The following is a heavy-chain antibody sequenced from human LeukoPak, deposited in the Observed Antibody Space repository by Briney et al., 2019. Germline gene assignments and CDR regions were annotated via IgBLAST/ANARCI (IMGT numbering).Heavy chain of an antibody. J-gene: IGHJ4*02. CDR2: INHSGST. CDR1: GGSFGGYY. Sequence: SETLSLTCAVNGGSFGGYYWSWIRQPQGKGVEWIGEINHSGSTNYNPSLKSRVTISVDTSKNQFSLKLSSVTAADTAVYYCARGSAAAGTRRWYFDYWGQGTLVTVSS. D-gene: IGHD6-13*01. V-gene: IGHV4-34*01. CDR3: ARGSAAAGTRRWYFDY.